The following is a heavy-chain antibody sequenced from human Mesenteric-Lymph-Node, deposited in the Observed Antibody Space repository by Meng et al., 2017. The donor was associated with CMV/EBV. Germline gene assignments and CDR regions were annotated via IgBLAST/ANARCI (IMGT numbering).Heavy chain of an antibody. V-gene: IGHV3-74*03. D-gene: IGHD3-22*01. J-gene: IGHJ4*02. Sequence: GESLKISCVASGFTFSSYWIHWVRQAPGEELVWVSRINMDGSTTTYADSVRGRFTISRDNAKNTLYLEMNSLRVEDTAMYFCARSAFYGRTGYYHDYWGQGTRVTVSS. CDR3: ARSAFYGRTGYYHDY. CDR1: GFTFSSYW. CDR2: INMDGSTT.